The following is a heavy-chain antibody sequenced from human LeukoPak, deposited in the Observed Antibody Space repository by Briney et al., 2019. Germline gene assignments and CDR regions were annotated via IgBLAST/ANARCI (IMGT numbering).Heavy chain of an antibody. CDR1: GGSISNYY. D-gene: IGHD3-22*01. CDR2: IYYSGST. Sequence: SETLSLTCTVSGGSISNYYWSWIRQPPGKGLEWIGFIYYSGSTYYNPSLKSRVTISVDTSKNQFSLKLSSVTAADTAVYYCARVSFTYDSSGYYYDWFDPWGQGTLVTVSS. CDR3: ARVSFTYDSSGYYYDWFDP. V-gene: IGHV4-59*12. J-gene: IGHJ5*02.